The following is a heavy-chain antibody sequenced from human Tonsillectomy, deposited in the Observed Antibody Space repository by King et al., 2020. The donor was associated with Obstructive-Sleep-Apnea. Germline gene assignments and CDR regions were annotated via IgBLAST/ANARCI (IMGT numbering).Heavy chain of an antibody. D-gene: IGHD3-16*01. CDR3: GRGTIRGDY. CDR2: ISSSSNTI. J-gene: IGHJ4*02. Sequence: VQLVESGGGLVQPGGSLRLSCAASGFTFSNYNMNWVRQAPGKGLECVSYISSSSNTIYYADSVKGRVTISSDNANNSLYMQMNSLRAEDTAVYYCGRGTIRGDYWGQGTLVTVSS. CDR1: GFTFSNYN. V-gene: IGHV3-48*04.